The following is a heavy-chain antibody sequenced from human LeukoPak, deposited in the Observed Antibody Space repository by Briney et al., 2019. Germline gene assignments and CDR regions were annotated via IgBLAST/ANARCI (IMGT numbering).Heavy chain of an antibody. Sequence: GGTLRLSCAASGFTFSSYGMSWVRQAPGKGLEWVSAISGSGGSTYYADSVKGRFTISRDNSKNTLYLQMNSLRAEDTAVYYCAKETTVVTRTCDYWGQGTLVTVSS. D-gene: IGHD4-23*01. CDR3: AKETTVVTRTCDY. CDR2: ISGSGGST. CDR1: GFTFSSYG. V-gene: IGHV3-23*01. J-gene: IGHJ4*02.